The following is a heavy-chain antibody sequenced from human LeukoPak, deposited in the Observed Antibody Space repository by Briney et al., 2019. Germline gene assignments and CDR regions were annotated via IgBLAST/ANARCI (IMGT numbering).Heavy chain of an antibody. J-gene: IGHJ4*02. V-gene: IGHV4-34*01. D-gene: IGHD6-13*01. Sequence: SETLSLTCAVYGGSFSGYYWSWIRQPPGKGLEWIGEINHSGSTNYNPSLKSRVTISVDTSKNQFSLKLSSVTAADTAVYYCARVSSGYSSMAARWGIDYWGQGTLVTVSS. CDR2: INHSGST. CDR1: GGSFSGYY. CDR3: ARVSSGYSSMAARWGIDY.